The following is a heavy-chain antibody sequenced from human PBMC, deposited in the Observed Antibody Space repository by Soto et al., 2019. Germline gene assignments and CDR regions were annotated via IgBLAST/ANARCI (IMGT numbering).Heavy chain of an antibody. J-gene: IGHJ4*02. Sequence: EVQLVESGGGLVQPGGSLRLSCAASGFTFSSYEMNWVRQAPGKGLEWVSYISSSSNYTNYADSVKGRFTISRDNAKKSLYLQMNSVRAEDTAVYYCAREGPENYWGQGTLVTVSS. CDR2: ISSSSNYT. CDR1: GFTFSSYE. V-gene: IGHV3-48*03. CDR3: AREGPENY.